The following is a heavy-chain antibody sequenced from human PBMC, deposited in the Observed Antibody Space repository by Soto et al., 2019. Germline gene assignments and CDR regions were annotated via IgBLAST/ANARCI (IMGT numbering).Heavy chain of an antibody. D-gene: IGHD6-19*01. J-gene: IGHJ4*02. CDR1: GFDFSDTW. CDR3: TADLSSSTGWANDY. Sequence: EVQLVESGGGFVKPGGSLRLSCAASGFDFSDTWMNWVRQSPGKGLEWVARIKRKTEGGATDYAAPVKGRLTLSRDDSKRMVFLQMGNLKREDTGVYYCTADLSSSTGWANDYWGQGTLVTVSS. V-gene: IGHV3-15*07. CDR2: IKRKTEGGAT.